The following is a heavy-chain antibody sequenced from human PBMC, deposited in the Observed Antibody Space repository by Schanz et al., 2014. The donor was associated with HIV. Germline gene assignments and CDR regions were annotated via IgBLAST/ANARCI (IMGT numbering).Heavy chain of an antibody. D-gene: IGHD6-13*01. CDR1: GYTFTIYD. CDR2: MNPNSGGT. Sequence: QVQLVQSGAEVKKPGASVKVSCKASGYTFTIYDINWVRQATGQGLEWMGWMNPNSGGTNYAQKFQGRVTMTRDTSISTAYMELSRLRSDDTAVYYCASDLSVYSSSSSVWGQGTTVTVSS. CDR3: ASDLSVYSSSSSV. V-gene: IGHV1-2*02. J-gene: IGHJ6*02.